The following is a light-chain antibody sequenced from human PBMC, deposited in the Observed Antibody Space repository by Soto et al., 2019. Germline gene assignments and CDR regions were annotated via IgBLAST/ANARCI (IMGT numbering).Light chain of an antibody. J-gene: IGKJ3*01. CDR1: QGISSY. CDR2: AAS. CDR3: QQLNSYPLT. Sequence: IPLTQSPSSLSASAGDRVTITCRASQGISSYLAWYQQKPGKAPRLLIHAASTLQSGVPSRFSGSGSGTDFTLTISSLQPEDFATYYCQQLNSYPLTFGPGTKVDIK. V-gene: IGKV1-9*01.